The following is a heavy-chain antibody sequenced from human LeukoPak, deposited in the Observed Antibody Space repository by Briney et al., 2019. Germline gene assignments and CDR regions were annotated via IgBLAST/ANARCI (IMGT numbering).Heavy chain of an antibody. V-gene: IGHV3-74*01. CDR2: ISGDGTAR. CDR3: VRGRGSYGWFDP. D-gene: IGHD3-10*01. Sequence: GGSPRLSCAASGFTSSSYWMHWVRQVPGKGLVWVSRISGDGTARNYADSVKGRFTISRDDAKNTVDLQMNSLRGEDTAVYYCVRGRGSYGWFDPWGQGTLVTVSS. J-gene: IGHJ5*02. CDR1: GFTSSSYW.